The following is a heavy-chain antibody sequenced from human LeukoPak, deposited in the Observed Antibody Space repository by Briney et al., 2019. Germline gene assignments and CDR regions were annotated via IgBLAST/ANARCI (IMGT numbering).Heavy chain of an antibody. D-gene: IGHD6-6*01. Sequence: SVTVSCKASGGTFSSYAISWVRQAPGQGLEWMGGIIPIFGTANYAQKFQGRVTITTDESTSTAYMELSSLRSEDTAVYYCAREAYGSSSFRVWYYYYMDVWGKGTTVTVSS. CDR3: AREAYGSSSFRVWYYYYMDV. J-gene: IGHJ6*03. CDR1: GGTFSSYA. CDR2: IIPIFGTA. V-gene: IGHV1-69*05.